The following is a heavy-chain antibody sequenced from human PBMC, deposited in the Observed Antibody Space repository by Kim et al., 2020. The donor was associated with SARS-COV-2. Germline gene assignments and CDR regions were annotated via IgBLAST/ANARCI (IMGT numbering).Heavy chain of an antibody. CDR1: GYTFTSYY. D-gene: IGHD2-15*01. Sequence: ASVKVSCKASGYTFTSYYMHWVRQAPGQGLEWMGIINPSGGSTSYAQKFQGRVTMTRDTSTSTAYMELSSLRSEDTAVYYCARGYCSGGSCYLDAFDIWGQGTMVTVSS. CDR2: INPSGGST. J-gene: IGHJ3*02. V-gene: IGHV1-46*01. CDR3: ARGYCSGGSCYLDAFDI.